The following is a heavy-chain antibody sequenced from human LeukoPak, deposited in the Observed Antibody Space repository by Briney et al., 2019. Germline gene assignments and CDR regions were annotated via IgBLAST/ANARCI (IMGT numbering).Heavy chain of an antibody. CDR2: IYYSGST. J-gene: IGHJ3*02. V-gene: IGHV4-59*01. CDR3: ARDFADYGDYVGAFDI. CDR1: GGSISSYY. D-gene: IGHD4-17*01. Sequence: SETLSLTCTVSGGSISSYYWTWIRQPPGKGLEWIGYIYYSGSTNYNPSLKSRVTISVDTSKNHFSLKLSSVTAADTAVYYCARDFADYGDYVGAFDIWGRGTMVTVSS.